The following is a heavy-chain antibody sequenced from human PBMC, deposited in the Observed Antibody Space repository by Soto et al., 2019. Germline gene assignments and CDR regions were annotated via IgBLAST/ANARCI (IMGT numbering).Heavy chain of an antibody. CDR2: INPSGGST. CDR1: GYTFTSYY. J-gene: IGHJ6*02. CDR3: ARDILAARPQGGMDV. V-gene: IGHV1-46*01. Sequence: ASVKVSCKASGYTFTSYYIHWVRQAPGQGLEWMGIINPSGGSTSYAQKFQGRVTMTRDTSTSTVYMELSSLRSEDTAVYYCARDILAARPQGGMDVWGQGTTVTVSS. D-gene: IGHD6-6*01.